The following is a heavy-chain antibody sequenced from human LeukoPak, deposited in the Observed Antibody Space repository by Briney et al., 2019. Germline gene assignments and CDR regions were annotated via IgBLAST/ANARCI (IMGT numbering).Heavy chain of an antibody. J-gene: IGHJ4*02. D-gene: IGHD3-10*01. Sequence: SETLSLTCTVSGGSVSSGSYYWRWTRQPPGKGVEWIGDIYYSGSYNYNPSLKIRVTISVDTSKNQFSLKLSSVTAADTAVYYCARSRAPLRWFGELGTQHCDYGGQGTLVTVSS. CDR1: GGSVSSGSYY. CDR3: ARSRAPLRWFGELGTQHCDY. V-gene: IGHV4-61*01. CDR2: IYYSGSY.